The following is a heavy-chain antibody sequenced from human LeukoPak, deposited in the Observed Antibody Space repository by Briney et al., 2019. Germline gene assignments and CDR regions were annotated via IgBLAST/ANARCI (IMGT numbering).Heavy chain of an antibody. Sequence: SETLSLTCTVSGYAIISGGFSWNWIRHPPGKGLEWIGCIYDRGPAHYNPSLKSRFTISVDRPKNQFFLNVTSLTAADTAVYYCARSRQASGLFSSWGQGTLVVVSS. J-gene: IGHJ5*02. D-gene: IGHD3-10*01. CDR1: GYAIISGGFS. V-gene: IGHV4-30-2*01. CDR3: ARSRQASGLFSS. CDR2: IYDRGPA.